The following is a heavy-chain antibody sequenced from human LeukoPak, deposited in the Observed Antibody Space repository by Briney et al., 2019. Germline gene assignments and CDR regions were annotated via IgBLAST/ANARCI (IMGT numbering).Heavy chain of an antibody. CDR1: GFTFSNGW. D-gene: IGHD3-10*01. CDR3: TKDHGSGSYHSDQ. J-gene: IGHJ4*02. V-gene: IGHV3-15*05. Sequence: GGSLRLSCAASGFTFSNGWMSGVRQAPGKGLEWVGRIKSKTDGGTADYAAPVKGRFTISRDDLKNTLYLEMNSLKTEDTAVYYCTKDHGSGSYHSDQGGQGTLVTVS. CDR2: IKSKTDGGTA.